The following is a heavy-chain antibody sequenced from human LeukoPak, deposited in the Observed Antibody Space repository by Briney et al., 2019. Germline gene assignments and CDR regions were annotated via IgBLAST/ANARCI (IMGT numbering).Heavy chain of an antibody. J-gene: IGHJ4*02. CDR2: ISYDGSNK. Sequence: GGSLRLSCAASGSTFSSYAMHWVRQAPGKGLEWVAVISYDGSNKYYADSVKGRFTISRDNSKNTLYLQMNSLRAEDTAVYYCARDTMHTYYYGSGSYYNWGQGTLVTVSS. CDR3: ARDTMHTYYYGSGSYYN. D-gene: IGHD3-10*01. CDR1: GSTFSSYA. V-gene: IGHV3-30-3*01.